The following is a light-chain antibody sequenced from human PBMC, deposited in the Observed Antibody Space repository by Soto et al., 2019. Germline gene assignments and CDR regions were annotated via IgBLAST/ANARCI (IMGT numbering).Light chain of an antibody. J-gene: IGKJ1*01. CDR1: QSVRLL. V-gene: IGKV3-15*01. Sequence: EILMTQSPATLSVSPGERATLSCGASQSVRLLLAWYQQNHGQAPRLLIHGATTRATGIPARFSGSGYGTEFTLTISSLQHEDFAVYYCQQYNNSPRTFGPGTQVDIK. CDR3: QQYNNSPRT. CDR2: GAT.